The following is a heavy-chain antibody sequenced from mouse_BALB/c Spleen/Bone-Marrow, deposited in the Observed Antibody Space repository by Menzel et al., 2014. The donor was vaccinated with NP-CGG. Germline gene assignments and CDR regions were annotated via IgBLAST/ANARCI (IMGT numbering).Heavy chain of an antibody. CDR2: ITNGGGST. Sequence: EVMLVESGGGLVQPGGSLKLSCATSGFTFSDHYMYWVRQTPDKRLEWVAYITNGGGSTYYLDTVKGRFTISRDNAKDTLYLQMRRLKSEDTAMYYCARHHGGGGFAYWGQGTLVTVSA. CDR1: GFTFSDHY. J-gene: IGHJ3*01. V-gene: IGHV5-12*02. CDR3: ARHHGGGGFAY. D-gene: IGHD1-1*02.